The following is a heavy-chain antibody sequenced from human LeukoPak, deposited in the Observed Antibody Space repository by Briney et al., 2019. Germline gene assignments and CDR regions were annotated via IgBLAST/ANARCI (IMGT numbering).Heavy chain of an antibody. J-gene: IGHJ4*02. Sequence: ASVKVSCKASGYSFVGYGITWVRQAPGQGLEWMGWISAYNGNTNYAQKLQGRVTMTTDTSTSTAYMELRSLRSDDTAVYYCARTPQGAAAGLSDYWGQGTLVTVSS. CDR1: GYSFVGYG. CDR3: ARTPQGAAAGLSDY. CDR2: ISAYNGNT. D-gene: IGHD6-13*01. V-gene: IGHV1-18*01.